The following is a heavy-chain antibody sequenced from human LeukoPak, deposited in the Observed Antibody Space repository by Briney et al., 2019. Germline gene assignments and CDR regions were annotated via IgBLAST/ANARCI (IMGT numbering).Heavy chain of an antibody. Sequence: PGGSLRLSCAASGFTFSSYSMNWVRQAPGKGLEWVSSISSSSSYIYYADSVKGGFTISRDNGKNSLYLQMNSLRAEDTAVYYCARDPEGYKTVDYWGQGTLVTVSS. J-gene: IGHJ4*02. D-gene: IGHD1-14*01. CDR2: ISSSSSYI. CDR3: ARDPEGYKTVDY. V-gene: IGHV3-21*01. CDR1: GFTFSSYS.